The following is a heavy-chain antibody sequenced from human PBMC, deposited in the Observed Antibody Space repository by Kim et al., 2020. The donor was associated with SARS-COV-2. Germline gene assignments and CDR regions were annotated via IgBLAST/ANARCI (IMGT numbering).Heavy chain of an antibody. V-gene: IGHV3-53*04. J-gene: IGHJ6*02. D-gene: IGHD3-10*01. CDR3: AAGGITMVRGVMIHYYYYGMDV. CDR1: GFTVSSNY. Sequence: GGSLRLSCAASGFTVSSNYMSWVRQAPGKGLEWVSVIYSGGSTSYADSVKGRFTISRHNSKNTLYLQMNSLRAEDTAVYYCAAGGITMVRGVMIHYYYYGMDVWGQGTTVTVSS. CDR2: IYSGGST.